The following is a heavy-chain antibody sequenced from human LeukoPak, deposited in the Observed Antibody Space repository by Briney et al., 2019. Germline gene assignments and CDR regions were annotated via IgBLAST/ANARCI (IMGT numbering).Heavy chain of an antibody. CDR2: IHPGDAET. CDR3: ARRHYNHHAVDV. V-gene: IGHV5-51*01. Sequence: PGESLKISCQGSGYSFTSYWIGWVRQMPGKGLEWMGIIHPGDAETRYSPSLQGQVTISADKSISTAYLQWSSLKASDTAIYYCARRHYNHHAVDVWGQGTTVTVSS. D-gene: IGHD1-14*01. CDR1: GYSFTSYW. J-gene: IGHJ6*02.